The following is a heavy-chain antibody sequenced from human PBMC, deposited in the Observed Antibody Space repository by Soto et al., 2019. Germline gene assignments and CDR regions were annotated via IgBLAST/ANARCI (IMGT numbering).Heavy chain of an antibody. CDR2: VSYDEST. V-gene: IGHV4-39*01. J-gene: IGHJ4*02. Sequence: QVQLQESGPGLLEPLETLSLTCSVSGVSLNSGHYYWVWVRQSPGKGLAWIASVSYDESTYFNPSLKSRVTISIDKPRTKFSLTLKSVTAADTAVYYCGKVLIGATRHADVDSWGQGARVTVSS. CDR1: GVSLNSGHYY. CDR3: GKVLIGATRHADVDS. D-gene: IGHD2-15*01.